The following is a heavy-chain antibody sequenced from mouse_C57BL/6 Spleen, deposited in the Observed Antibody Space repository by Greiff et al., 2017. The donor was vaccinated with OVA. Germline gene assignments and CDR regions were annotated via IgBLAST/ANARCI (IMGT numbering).Heavy chain of an antibody. CDR2: IYPGDGDT. D-gene: IGHD3-2*02. V-gene: IGHV1-80*01. Sequence: VQLQQSGAELVKPGASVKISCKASGYAFSSYWMNWVKQRPEKGLEWIGQIYPGDGDTNYNGKFKGKATLTADKSSSTAYMQLSSLTSVDSVVYFCARGGFYFDYWGQGTTLTVSS. J-gene: IGHJ2*01. CDR3: ARGGFYFDY. CDR1: GYAFSSYW.